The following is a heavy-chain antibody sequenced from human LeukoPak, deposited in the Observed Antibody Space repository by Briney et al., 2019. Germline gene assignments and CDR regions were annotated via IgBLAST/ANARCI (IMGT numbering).Heavy chain of an antibody. CDR3: ARVYYGSGSYYNHFDY. V-gene: IGHV1-18*04. CDR2: ISAYNGNT. J-gene: IGHJ4*02. CDR1: GYTFTIYG. Sequence: ASVKVSCKASGYTFTIYGISWVRQAPGQGLEGMGWISAYNGNTNYAQKLQGRVTITTDTSTSTAYMELRSLRSDDTAVYYCARVYYGSGSYYNHFDYWGQGTLVTVSS. D-gene: IGHD3-10*01.